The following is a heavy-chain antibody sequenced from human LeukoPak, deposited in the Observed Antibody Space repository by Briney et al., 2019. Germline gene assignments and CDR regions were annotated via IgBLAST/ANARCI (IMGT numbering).Heavy chain of an antibody. V-gene: IGHV3-23*01. J-gene: IGHJ1*01. Sequence: GGSLGLSCAASVFTFRIYAMSWVRHARAKGLEWGSAISGSGGSTYYADSVKGRFTIYRDNSKNTLYLHMNSLRAEDTAVYHCAKFTLAVTEYFQRWGQGTLVTVSS. D-gene: IGHD3-16*01. CDR1: VFTFRIYA. CDR2: ISGSGGST. CDR3: AKFTLAVTEYFQR.